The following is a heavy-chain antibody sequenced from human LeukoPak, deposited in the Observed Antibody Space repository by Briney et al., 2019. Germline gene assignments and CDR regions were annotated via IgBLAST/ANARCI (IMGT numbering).Heavy chain of an antibody. D-gene: IGHD1-7*01. CDR1: GFTFSNYW. J-gene: IGHJ6*02. Sequence: GGSLRLSCAASGFTFSNYWMSWVRQAPGKGLEWVSGITGNGGTTYHAGSVKGRFTISRDNSKSTLYLQVNSLRAEDTAIYYCAKFTGTSIYYGMDIWGRGTTVTVSS. CDR3: AKFTGTSIYYGMDI. V-gene: IGHV3-23*01. CDR2: ITGNGGTT.